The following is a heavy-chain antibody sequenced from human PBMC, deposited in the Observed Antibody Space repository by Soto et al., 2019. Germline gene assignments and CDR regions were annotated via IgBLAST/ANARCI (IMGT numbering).Heavy chain of an antibody. CDR1: GFTFSSYA. CDR2: ISVSGDSR. J-gene: IGHJ3*02. CDR3: AKDGGTRPRVSAFDI. Sequence: AGGSLRVSCATSGFTFSSYAMSWVRQAPLKGLEWVSGISVSGDSRYDADSVKGRFTISRDNSKSTLYLQMNSLRAEDTAVYYCAKDGGTRPRVSAFDIWGQGTMVTVSS. D-gene: IGHD3-16*01. V-gene: IGHV3-23*01.